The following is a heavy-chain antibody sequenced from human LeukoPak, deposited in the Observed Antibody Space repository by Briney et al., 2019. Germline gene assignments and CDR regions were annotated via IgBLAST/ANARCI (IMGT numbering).Heavy chain of an antibody. CDR3: ARRSSSWKNWFDP. Sequence: PSETLSLTCTVSGGSIDSNSWTWIRQPPGKGLEGIGYIYYSGTTNNSPSLKSRVNMSVDMSKNQCSLKLSSVTAADTAVYYCARRSSSWKNWFDPWGQGTLVTVSS. V-gene: IGHV4-59*01. J-gene: IGHJ5*02. CDR1: GGSIDSNS. D-gene: IGHD6-13*01. CDR2: IYYSGTT.